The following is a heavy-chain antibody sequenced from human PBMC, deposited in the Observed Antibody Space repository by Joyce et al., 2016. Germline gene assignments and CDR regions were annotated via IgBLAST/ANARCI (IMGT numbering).Heavy chain of an antibody. V-gene: IGHV3-30*18. Sequence: QVQLVESGGGVVQPGRSLRLSCAASGFTFRRYALHWVRKVPGKGLQWVAVISNDGSDKYYVDSVKGRFTISRDYSKNTLYLQMNSLRVEDTAMYYCAKDAGDVATPHFWGQGTLVTVSS. CDR1: GFTFRRYA. CDR3: AKDAGDVATPHF. J-gene: IGHJ4*02. CDR2: ISNDGSDK. D-gene: IGHD2-21*02.